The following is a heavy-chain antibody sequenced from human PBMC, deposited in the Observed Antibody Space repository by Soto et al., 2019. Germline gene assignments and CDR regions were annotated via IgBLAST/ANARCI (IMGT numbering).Heavy chain of an antibody. D-gene: IGHD4-17*01. CDR1: GGSISSYY. V-gene: IGHV4-59*08. Sequence: QVQLQESAPGLVKPSETLSLTCTVSGGSISSYYWSWIRQPPGKGLEWIGYIYYSGSTNYNPSLTSSVNTSVDTSNHQFSLKLTSVTAADKAVYYCARRYGVYFDYWGQGTLVTVSS. CDR2: IYYSGST. CDR3: ARRYGVYFDY. J-gene: IGHJ4*02.